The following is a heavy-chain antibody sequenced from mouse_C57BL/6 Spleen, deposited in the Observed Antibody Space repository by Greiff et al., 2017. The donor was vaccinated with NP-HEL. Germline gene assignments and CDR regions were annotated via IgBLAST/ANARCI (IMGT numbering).Heavy chain of an antibody. J-gene: IGHJ2*01. CDR1: GYSITRGYY. CDR2: ISYDGSN. V-gene: IGHV3-6*01. CDR3: AIFDY. Sequence: EVKLQESGPGLVKPSQSLSLTCSVTGYSITRGYYWNWIRQFPGNKLEWMGYISYDGSNNYNPSLKNRISITRDTSKNQFFLKLNSVTTEDTATYYCAIFDYWGQGTTLTVSS.